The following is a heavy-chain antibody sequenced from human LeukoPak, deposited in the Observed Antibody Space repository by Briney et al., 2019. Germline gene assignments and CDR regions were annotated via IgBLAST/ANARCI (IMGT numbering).Heavy chain of an antibody. D-gene: IGHD2-15*01. Sequence: PGGSLRLSCAASGFTFSSYGIHWVRQAPGKGLEWVAVIWYDGSNKYYADSVKGRFTISRDNSKNTLYLQMNSLRAEDTSVYYCARDRGYCSGGSCYSEIPDYWGQGTLVTVSS. V-gene: IGHV3-33*01. J-gene: IGHJ4*02. CDR3: ARDRGYCSGGSCYSEIPDY. CDR1: GFTFSSYG. CDR2: IWYDGSNK.